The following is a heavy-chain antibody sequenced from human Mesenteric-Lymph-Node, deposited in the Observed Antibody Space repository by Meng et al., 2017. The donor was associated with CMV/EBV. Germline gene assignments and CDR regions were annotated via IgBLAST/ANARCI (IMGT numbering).Heavy chain of an antibody. D-gene: IGHD2-2*01. CDR3: ARTSSPAEYFQH. CDR1: GGSVSSPNLY. J-gene: IGHJ1*01. CDR2: IYYTGSS. Sequence: GSLRLSCTISGGSVSSPNLYWGWVRQPPGKGLEWIGHIYYTGSSYYNPSLRSRVTMSVDTSKNQFSLKLASVTAADTAVYFCARTSSPAEYFQHWGQGNVVTVSS. V-gene: IGHV4-39*07.